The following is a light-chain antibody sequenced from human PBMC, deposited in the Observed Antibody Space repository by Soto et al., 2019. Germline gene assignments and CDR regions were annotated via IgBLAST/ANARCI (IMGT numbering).Light chain of an antibody. V-gene: IGKV1-39*01. CDR2: AAS. J-gene: IGKJ2*01. CDR3: QQSYSTPYT. Sequence: DIQMTQSPSSLSASVGDRVTITCRASQSISSYLNWYQQKPGKAPKLLIYAASSLQSGVPSRFRGSRSGTDFTLTSSSLQLEDVATYYCQQSYSTPYTFGQGTKLEIK. CDR1: QSISSY.